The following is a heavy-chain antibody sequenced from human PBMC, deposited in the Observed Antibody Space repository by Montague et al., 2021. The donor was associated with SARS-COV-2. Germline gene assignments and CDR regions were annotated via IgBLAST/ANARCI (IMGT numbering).Heavy chain of an antibody. V-gene: IGHV4-4*02. Sequence: SETLSLTCAVSGGSLSTHNWWSWVRLPPGKGLEWVGEIHHSGNTKYNPSSKSRVTMSVDKSKNQFSLRLTSVTAADTAIYYCARKRSGRAWLASWGQGTLVTVSS. D-gene: IGHD3-3*01. CDR1: GGSLSTHNW. J-gene: IGHJ5*02. CDR3: ARKRSGRAWLAS. CDR2: IHHSGNT.